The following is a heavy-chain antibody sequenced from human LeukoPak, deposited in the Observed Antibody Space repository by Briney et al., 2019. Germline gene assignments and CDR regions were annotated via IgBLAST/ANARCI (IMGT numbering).Heavy chain of an antibody. CDR2: MNPNGGNT. J-gene: IGHJ4*02. CDR3: ARGLRIVGATTNDYYFDY. CDR1: GYTFTSYD. Sequence: ASVKVSCKASGYTFTSYDINWVRQATGQGLEWMGWMNPNGGNTGYAQKFQGRVTMTRNTSISTAYMELSSLRSEDTAVYYCARGLRIVGATTNDYYFDYWGQGTLVTVSS. D-gene: IGHD1-26*01. V-gene: IGHV1-8*01.